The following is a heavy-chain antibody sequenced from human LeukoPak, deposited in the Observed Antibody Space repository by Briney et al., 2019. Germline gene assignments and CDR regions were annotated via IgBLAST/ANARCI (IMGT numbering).Heavy chain of an antibody. CDR2: IYYRGSS. CDR1: GGSISSYY. Sequence: SETLSLTCTVSGGSISSYYWSWIRQPPGKGLEWIGYIYYRGSSNYNPSLKSRVTISVDTSKNQFSLKLSSVTAADTAVYYCARENCSGDSCSHYYFDYWGQGTLVTVSS. V-gene: IGHV4-59*01. J-gene: IGHJ4*02. CDR3: ARENCSGDSCSHYYFDY. D-gene: IGHD2-15*01.